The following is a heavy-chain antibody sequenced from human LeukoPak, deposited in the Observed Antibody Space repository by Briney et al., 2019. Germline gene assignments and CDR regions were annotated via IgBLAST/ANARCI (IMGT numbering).Heavy chain of an antibody. J-gene: IGHJ4*02. CDR1: GFTFSSYA. CDR3: ARDRTFYYYILTGYHTKGRFDY. Sequence: PGGSLRLSCAASGFTFSSYAMHWVRQAPGKGLEWVAVISYDGSNKYYADSVKGRFTISRDNSKNTLYLQMNSLRAEDTAVYYCARDRTFYYYILTGYHTKGRFDYWGQGTLVTVSS. CDR2: ISYDGSNK. D-gene: IGHD3-9*01. V-gene: IGHV3-30*04.